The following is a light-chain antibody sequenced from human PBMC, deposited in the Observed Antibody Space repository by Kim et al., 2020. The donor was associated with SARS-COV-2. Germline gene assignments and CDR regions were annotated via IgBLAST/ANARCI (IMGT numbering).Light chain of an antibody. CDR3: SSFTSSTTWV. V-gene: IGLV2-18*02. J-gene: IGLJ3*02. Sequence: QSALTQPPSVSGSPGQSVTISCTGTSSDVGGYNRVSWYQQPPGTAPKLMIYEVTNRPSGIPDRFSGSKSGNTASLTISGPLAEDEGDYYCSSFTSSTTWVFGGGTQLTVL. CDR2: EVT. CDR1: SSDVGGYNR.